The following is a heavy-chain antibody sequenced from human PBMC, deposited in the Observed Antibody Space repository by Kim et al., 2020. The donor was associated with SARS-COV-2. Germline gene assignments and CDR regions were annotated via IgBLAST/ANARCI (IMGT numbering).Heavy chain of an antibody. V-gene: IGHV4-34*01. CDR3: ARAKSGVTITMVRYDYYH. J-gene: IGHJ6*01. Sequence: SETLSLTCAVYGGSFSGYYWSWIRQPPGKGLEWIGEINHSGSTNYNPSLKSRVTISVDTSKNQFSLKLSAVTAADTAVYYCARAKSGVTITMVRYDYYH. D-gene: IGHD3-10*01. CDR1: GGSFSGYY. CDR2: INHSGST.